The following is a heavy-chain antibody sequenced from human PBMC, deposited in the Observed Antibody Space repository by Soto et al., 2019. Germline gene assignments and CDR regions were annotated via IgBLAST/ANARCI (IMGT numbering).Heavy chain of an antibody. D-gene: IGHD4-17*01. V-gene: IGHV4-39*01. CDR2: VYYRGRS. CDR3: VSQRTTVPTQAYFDY. Sequence: SETLSLTCTASGGSVTNSSYYWGWIRQSPGKGLEWIGSVYYRGRSYSKSSVKSRVTISVDTSKNRFSLSLNSVTASDTAVYFCVSQRTTVPTQAYFDYWGPGALVAVSS. J-gene: IGHJ4*02. CDR1: GGSVTNSSYY.